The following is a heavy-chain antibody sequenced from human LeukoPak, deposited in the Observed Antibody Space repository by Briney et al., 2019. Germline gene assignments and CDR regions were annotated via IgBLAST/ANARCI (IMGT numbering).Heavy chain of an antibody. CDR1: GGSFSGYY. Sequence: SETLSLTCAVYGGSFSGYYWSWIRQPPGKGLEWIGEINHSGSTNYNPSLKSRVTISVDTSKNQFSLKLSSVTAADTAVYYCARDDDSSGYYGHWGQGTLVTVSS. D-gene: IGHD3-22*01. V-gene: IGHV4-34*01. J-gene: IGHJ4*02. CDR2: INHSGST. CDR3: ARDDDSSGYYGH.